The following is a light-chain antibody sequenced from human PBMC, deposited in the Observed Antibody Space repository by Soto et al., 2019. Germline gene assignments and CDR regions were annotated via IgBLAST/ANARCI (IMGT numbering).Light chain of an antibody. Sequence: QSALTQPPSASGSPGQSVTMSCTGTSRDVGGYNFVSWYQQHPGKAPKLMIYEVSKRPSGVPDRFSGSKSGNTASLTVSGLQAEDDADYYCSSYAGSNNYVFGTGTKVTVL. CDR3: SSYAGSNNYV. J-gene: IGLJ1*01. CDR2: EVS. CDR1: SRDVGGYNF. V-gene: IGLV2-8*01.